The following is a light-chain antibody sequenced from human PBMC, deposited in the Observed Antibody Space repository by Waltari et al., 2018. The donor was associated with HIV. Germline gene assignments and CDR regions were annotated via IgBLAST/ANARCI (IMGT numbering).Light chain of an antibody. CDR3: QQYGRSPWT. CDR2: GAS. CDR1: QSVSRDY. V-gene: IGKV3-20*01. J-gene: IGKJ1*01. Sequence: EIVLTQSPDTLPLSPGERATLPCRASQSVSRDYLAWYQQKPRPATRLINYGASSRATGIADRCRGRWAVTDFTLTSSTLDHEEVAVYYCQQYGRSPWTFGQGTKVEIK.